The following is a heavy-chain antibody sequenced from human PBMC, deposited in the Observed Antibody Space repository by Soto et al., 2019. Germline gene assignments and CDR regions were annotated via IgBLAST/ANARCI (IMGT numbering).Heavy chain of an antibody. V-gene: IGHV4-31*03. CDR1: GGSISAGTFY. CDR2: SSYSGNP. J-gene: IGHJ4*01. D-gene: IGHD6-6*01. CDR3: ARGNSRSRLVSLAY. Sequence: SETLSLPCTVSGGSISAGTFYWSWIRQHPGKGLVWIGHSSYSGNPYYVPSLMRRVTIAVDTSTRQCSLTLGSVTAAHPALYYCARGNSRSRLVSLAYWSDGTLVTVA.